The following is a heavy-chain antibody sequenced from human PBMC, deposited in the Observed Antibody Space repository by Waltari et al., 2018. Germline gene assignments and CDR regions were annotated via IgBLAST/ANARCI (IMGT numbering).Heavy chain of an antibody. J-gene: IGHJ6*03. Sequence: PGKGLEWIGEINHSGSTNYNPSLKSRVTISVDTSKNQFSLKLSSVTAADTAVYYCARGVGPRYYYYMDVWGKGTTVTVSS. D-gene: IGHD1-26*01. CDR2: INHSGST. CDR3: ARGVGPRYYYYMDV. V-gene: IGHV4-34*01.